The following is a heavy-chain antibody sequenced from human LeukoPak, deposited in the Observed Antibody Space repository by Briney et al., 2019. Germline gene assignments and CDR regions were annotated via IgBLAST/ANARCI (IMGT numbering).Heavy chain of an antibody. CDR2: ISSSSSYI. CDR3: ARGTNGVCYQH. V-gene: IGHV3-21*01. CDR1: GFTFSSYS. D-gene: IGHD2-8*01. J-gene: IGHJ1*01. Sequence: PGGSLRLSCAASGFTFSSYSMNWVRQAPGKGLEWFSSISSSSSYIYYADSEKGRFTISRDNAKNSLYLQMNSLRAEDTAVYYCARGTNGVCYQHWGQGTLVTVSS.